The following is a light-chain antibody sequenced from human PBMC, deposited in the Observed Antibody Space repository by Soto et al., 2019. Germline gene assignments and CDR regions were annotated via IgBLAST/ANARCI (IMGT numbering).Light chain of an antibody. V-gene: IGLV2-14*01. CDR1: SSDIGRYDY. CDR3: SSYTTGTTRGL. Sequence: QSALTQPASVSGSPGQSITLSCTGTSSDIGRYDYVSWYQQHPGKAPKLIISEVNKRPSGVSNRFSGSKSGNTASLTISGLQAEDEADYYCSSYTTGTTRGLFGPGTKLTVL. CDR2: EVN. J-gene: IGLJ1*01.